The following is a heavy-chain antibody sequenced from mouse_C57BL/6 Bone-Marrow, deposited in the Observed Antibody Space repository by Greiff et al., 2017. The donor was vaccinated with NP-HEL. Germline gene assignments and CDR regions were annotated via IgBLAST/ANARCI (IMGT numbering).Heavy chain of an antibody. D-gene: IGHD2-4*01. CDR1: GYAFSSSW. CDR3: ARPYYDYDVYYAMDY. V-gene: IGHV1-82*01. CDR2: IYPGDGDT. J-gene: IGHJ4*01. Sequence: VQLVESGPELVKPGASVKISCKASGYAFSSSWMNWVKQRPGKGLEWIGRIYPGDGDTNYNGKFKGKATLTADKSSSTAYMQLSSLTSEDSAVYFCARPYYDYDVYYAMDYWGQGTSVTVSS.